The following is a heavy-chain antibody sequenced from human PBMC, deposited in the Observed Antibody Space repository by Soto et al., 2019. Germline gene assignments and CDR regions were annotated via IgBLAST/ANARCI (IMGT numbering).Heavy chain of an antibody. D-gene: IGHD2-2*01. CDR1: GGSISSSGYS. J-gene: IGHJ5*02. Sequence: QLQLQESGSGLVKPSQTLSLTCAVSGGSISSSGYSWNWIRQPPGKGLEWIGYIYHSGRTYYNPSLKSRVAISVDRSKNQFSLNLSSVTAADTAVYYCARIGEFCISASCRWFDPWGQGTLVTVSS. CDR2: IYHSGRT. V-gene: IGHV4-30-2*01. CDR3: ARIGEFCISASCRWFDP.